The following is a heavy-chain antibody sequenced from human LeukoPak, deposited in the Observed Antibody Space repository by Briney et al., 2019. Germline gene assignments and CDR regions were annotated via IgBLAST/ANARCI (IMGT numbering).Heavy chain of an antibody. CDR1: GGSISSGGYY. Sequence: PSETPSLTCTVSGGSISSGGYYWSWIRQHPGKDLEWIGYIYYSGSTYYNPSLKSRVTISVDTSKNQFSLKLSSVTAADTAVYYCARLLNWNDVADAFDIWGQGTMVTVSS. CDR3: ARLLNWNDVADAFDI. D-gene: IGHD1-20*01. J-gene: IGHJ3*02. CDR2: IYYSGST. V-gene: IGHV4-31*03.